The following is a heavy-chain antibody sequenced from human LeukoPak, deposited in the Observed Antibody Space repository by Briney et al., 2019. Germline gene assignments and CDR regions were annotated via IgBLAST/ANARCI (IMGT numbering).Heavy chain of an antibody. CDR2: IYTSGST. D-gene: IGHD3-3*01. CDR1: GGSISSYY. J-gene: IGHJ5*02. CDR3: ARERADYDFWSGYYPDNWFDP. Sequence: PSETLSLTCTVSGGSISSYYWSWIRQPAGKGLEWIGRIYTSGSTNYNPSLKSRVTMSVDTSKNQFSLKLSSVTAADTAVYYCARERADYDFWSGYYPDNWFDPWGQGTLVTVSS. V-gene: IGHV4-4*07.